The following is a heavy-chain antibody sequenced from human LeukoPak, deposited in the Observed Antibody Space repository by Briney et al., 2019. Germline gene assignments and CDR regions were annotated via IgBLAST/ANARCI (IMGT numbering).Heavy chain of an antibody. D-gene: IGHD5-24*01. CDR1: SGSISSGVYY. J-gene: IGHJ4*02. CDR2: IYYSGST. V-gene: IGHV4-31*03. CDR3: ARGVRWLQLSYFDY. Sequence: SQTLSLTCPVSSGSISSGVYYWSWLRQHPGKGPEWIGYIYYSGSTYYNPSLKSRVTISVDTSKNQFSLKLSSVTAADTAVYYCARGVRWLQLSYFDYWGQGTLVTVSS.